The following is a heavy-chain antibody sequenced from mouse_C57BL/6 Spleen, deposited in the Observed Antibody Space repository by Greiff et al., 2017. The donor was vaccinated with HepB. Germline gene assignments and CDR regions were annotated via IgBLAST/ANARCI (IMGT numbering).Heavy chain of an antibody. D-gene: IGHD3-3*01. V-gene: IGHV1-26*01. J-gene: IGHJ4*01. CDR2: INPNNGGT. CDR1: GYTFTDYY. CDR3: ARAHEGLYAMDY. Sequence: EVQLQQSGPELVKPGASVKISCKASGYTFTDYYMNWVKQSHGKSLEWIGDINPNNGGTSYIQKFKGKATLTVDKSSSTAYMELRSLTSEDSAVYYCARAHEGLYAMDYWGQGTSVTVSS.